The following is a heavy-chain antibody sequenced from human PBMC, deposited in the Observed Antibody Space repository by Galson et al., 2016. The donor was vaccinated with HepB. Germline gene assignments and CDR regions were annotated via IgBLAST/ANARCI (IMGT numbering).Heavy chain of an antibody. CDR2: ISGRGGST. D-gene: IGHD3-10*01. CDR3: AKGDGSGSYYHAA. CDR1: GFTFSSYA. V-gene: IGHV3-23*01. J-gene: IGHJ5*02. Sequence: SLRLSCAASGFTFSSYAMSWVRQAPGKGLEWVSAISGRGGSTYYADSVKGRFTIPRENSKNTLYLQMNSLRAEDTAVYYCAKGDGSGSYYHAAWGQGTLVTVSS.